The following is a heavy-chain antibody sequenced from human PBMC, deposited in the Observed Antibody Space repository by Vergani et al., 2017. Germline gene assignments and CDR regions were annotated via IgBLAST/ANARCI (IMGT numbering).Heavy chain of an antibody. CDR1: GFTFSSYG. CDR2: IRYDGSNK. Sequence: QVQLVESGGGVVQPGGSLRLSCAASGFTFSSYGMHWVRQAPGKALEWVAFIRYDGSNKYYADSVKGRFTISRDNSKNTLYLQMNSLRAEDTAVYYCAKASSIAVAGTLSDYWGQGTLVTVSS. V-gene: IGHV3-30*02. CDR3: AKASSIAVAGTLSDY. D-gene: IGHD6-19*01. J-gene: IGHJ4*02.